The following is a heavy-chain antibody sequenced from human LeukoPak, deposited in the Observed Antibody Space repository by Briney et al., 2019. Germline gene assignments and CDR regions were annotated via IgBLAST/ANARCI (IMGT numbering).Heavy chain of an antibody. D-gene: IGHD3-9*01. CDR2: IKQDGSEK. Sequence: GGSLRLSCAASGFTFSSYWMSWVRQAPGKGLEWVANIKQDGSEKYYVDSVKGRFTISRDNAKNSLYLQMNSLRAEDTAVYYCARKYYDILTGYIRRSADPRTHLDYWGQGTLVTVSS. V-gene: IGHV3-7*01. J-gene: IGHJ4*02. CDR1: GFTFSSYW. CDR3: ARKYYDILTGYIRRSADPRTHLDY.